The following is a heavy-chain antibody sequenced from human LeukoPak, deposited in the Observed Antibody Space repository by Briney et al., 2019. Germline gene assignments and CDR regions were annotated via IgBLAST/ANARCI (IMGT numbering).Heavy chain of an antibody. J-gene: IGHJ4*02. Sequence: PSETLSLTCTVSGGSISSYYWSWIRQPPGKGLEWIGYIYYSGSTNYNPSLTSRVTISVDTSKNQFSLKLRSVTAADTAVYYCARAGWDDFWSGYSYYFDYWGQGTLVTVSS. V-gene: IGHV4-59*01. CDR2: IYYSGST. CDR3: ARAGWDDFWSGYSYYFDY. CDR1: GGSISSYY. D-gene: IGHD3-3*01.